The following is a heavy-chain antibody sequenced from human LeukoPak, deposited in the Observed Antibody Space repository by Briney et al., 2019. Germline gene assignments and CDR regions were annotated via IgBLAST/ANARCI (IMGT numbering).Heavy chain of an antibody. CDR2: IYTSGST. J-gene: IGHJ6*02. D-gene: IGHD3-9*01. CDR1: GGSISSYY. Sequence: SETLSLTCTVSGGSISSYYWSWIRQPAGKGLEWIGRIYTSGSTNYNPSLKSRVTISVDTSKNQFSLKLSSVTAADTAVYYCAREGGYFDWSLMDVWGQGTTVTVSS. CDR3: AREGGYFDWSLMDV. V-gene: IGHV4-4*07.